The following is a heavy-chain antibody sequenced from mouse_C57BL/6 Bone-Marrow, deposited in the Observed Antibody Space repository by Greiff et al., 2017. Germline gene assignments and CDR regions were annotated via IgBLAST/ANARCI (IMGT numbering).Heavy chain of an antibody. J-gene: IGHJ3*01. V-gene: IGHV1-69*01. CDR2: IDPSDSYT. CDR1: GYTFTSYW. Sequence: QVQLQQPGAELVMPGASVKLSCKASGYTFTSYWMYWVKQSPGQGLEWIGEIDPSDSYTNYHQKFKGKFTLTVDKSSSTAYMQISSLTSEDSTIYYCTIYDYVAYWGQGTLVTVSA. D-gene: IGHD2-4*01. CDR3: TIYDYVAY.